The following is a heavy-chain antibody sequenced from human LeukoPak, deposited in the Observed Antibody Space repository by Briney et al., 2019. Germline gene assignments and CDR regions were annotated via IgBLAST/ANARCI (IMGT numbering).Heavy chain of an antibody. CDR3: AGADCSGGSCAFDY. CDR2: ISGSGGST. J-gene: IGHJ4*02. Sequence: GGSLRLSCAAPGFTFSSYAMSWVRQAPGKGLEWVSAISGSGGSTYYADSVKGRFTISRDDSKNTLYLQMNSLRAEDTAVYYCAGADCSGGSCAFDYWGQGTLVTVSS. CDR1: GFTFSSYA. V-gene: IGHV3-23*01. D-gene: IGHD2-15*01.